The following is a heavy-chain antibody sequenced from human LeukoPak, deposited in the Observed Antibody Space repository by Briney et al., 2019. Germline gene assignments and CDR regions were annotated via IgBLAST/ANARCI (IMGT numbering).Heavy chain of an antibody. CDR1: GFNFSAYW. CDR3: ARHGDYVFDN. D-gene: IGHD4-17*01. Sequence: PGGSLRLSCAASGFNFSAYWMGWVRQAPGKGLEWVANINPDGSQKWYVDSVRGRFTISRDNAEKSLYAQMNSLRAEDTAVYYCARHGDYVFDNWGQGTLVTVSS. CDR2: INPDGSQK. V-gene: IGHV3-7*01. J-gene: IGHJ4*02.